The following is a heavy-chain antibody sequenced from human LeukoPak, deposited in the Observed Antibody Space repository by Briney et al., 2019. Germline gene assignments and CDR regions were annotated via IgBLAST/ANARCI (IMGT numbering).Heavy chain of an antibody. CDR3: ARDGCSGGSCYSGSDY. Sequence: SVKVSCKASGGTFSSYAINWVRQAPGQGLEWMGGIIPIFGTANYAQKFQGRVTITADESTSTAYMELSSLRSEDTAVYYCARDGCSGGSCYSGSDYWGQGTLVTVSS. D-gene: IGHD2-15*01. J-gene: IGHJ4*02. CDR2: IIPIFGTA. V-gene: IGHV1-69*13. CDR1: GGTFSSYA.